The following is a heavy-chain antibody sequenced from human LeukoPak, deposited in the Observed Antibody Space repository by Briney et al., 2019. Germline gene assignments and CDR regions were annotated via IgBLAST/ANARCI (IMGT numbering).Heavy chain of an antibody. J-gene: IGHJ5*01. CDR3: ARSDHSHFVNWFDS. Sequence: SETLSLTCTVSGGSVSTSTHYWGWIRHPPGKGLEWIGSVSNGGSTSYNPSLTSRISISVDTSKNQSSLKLNSVTAADTALYYCARSDHSHFVNWFDSWGQGILVAVSS. V-gene: IGHV4-39*01. CDR2: VSNGGST. D-gene: IGHD2-21*01. CDR1: GGSVSTSTHY.